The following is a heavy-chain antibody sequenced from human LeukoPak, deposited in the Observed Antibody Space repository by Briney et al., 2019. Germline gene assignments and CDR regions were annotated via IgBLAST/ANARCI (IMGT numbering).Heavy chain of an antibody. V-gene: IGHV4-59*01. CDR3: ARVFRPMASQYYFDY. Sequence: SETLSHTPTLSCASIYTYFWRWVPPPPRERREWVDYIYYSGSTSYSPSFKTRVTISIDTSKNPFSLKLSSVTAADTAVYYCARVFRPMASQYYFDYWGQGTLVTVSS. D-gene: IGHD3-10*01. CDR1: CASIYTYF. CDR2: IYYSGST. J-gene: IGHJ4*02.